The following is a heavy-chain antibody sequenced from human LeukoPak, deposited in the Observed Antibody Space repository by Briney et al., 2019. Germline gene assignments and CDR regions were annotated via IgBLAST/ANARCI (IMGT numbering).Heavy chain of an antibody. V-gene: IGHV3-23*01. D-gene: IGHD3-10*01. CDR1: GFTFSSYA. J-gene: IGHJ6*02. CDR2: ISGSGGST. Sequence: PGGSLRLSCAASGFTFSSYAMSWVRQAPGKGLEWVSAISGSGGSTYYADSVKGRFTISRDNSKNTLYLQMNSLRAEDTAVYYCAKVPSRGGYYYGMDVWGQGTTVTVSS. CDR3: AKVPSRGGYYYGMDV.